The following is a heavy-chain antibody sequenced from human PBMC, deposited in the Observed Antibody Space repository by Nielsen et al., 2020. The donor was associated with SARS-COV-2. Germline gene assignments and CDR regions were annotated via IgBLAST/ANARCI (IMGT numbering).Heavy chain of an antibody. V-gene: IGHV4-34*01. J-gene: IGHJ5*02. Sequence: SETLSLTCAVYGGSFSGYYWSWIRQPPGKGLEWIGEINHSGSTNYNPSLKSRVTISVDTSKNQFSLKLSSVTAADTAVYYCARHGVVVVVAATSNWFDPWGQGTLVTVSS. CDR1: GGSFSGYY. CDR3: ARHGVVVVVAATSNWFDP. CDR2: INHSGST. D-gene: IGHD2-15*01.